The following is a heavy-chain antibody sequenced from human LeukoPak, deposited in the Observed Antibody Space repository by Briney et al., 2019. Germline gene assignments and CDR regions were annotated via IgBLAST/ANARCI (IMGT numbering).Heavy chain of an antibody. CDR3: ALDSSAMFDY. Sequence: SQTLSLTCAISGDSVSSNSAAWNWTRQSPSRGLEWLGRTYYRCKWYNDYAIYMKGRITNNPDTSKNQFSLQLNSVTPEDTAVYYCALDSSAMFDYWGQGTLVAVSS. CDR1: GDSVSSNSAA. V-gene: IGHV6-1*01. D-gene: IGHD2-2*01. CDR2: TYYRCKWYN. J-gene: IGHJ4*02.